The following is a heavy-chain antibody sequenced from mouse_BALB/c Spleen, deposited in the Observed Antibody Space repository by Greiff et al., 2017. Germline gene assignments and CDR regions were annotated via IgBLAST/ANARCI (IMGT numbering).Heavy chain of an antibody. CDR3: ARGRGLPLPYAMDY. CDR2: INPGSGGT. J-gene: IGHJ4*01. Sequence: VQLQQSGAELVRPGTSVKVSCKASGYAFTNYLIEWVKQRPGQGLEWIGVINPGSGGTNYNEKFKGKATLTADKSSSTAYMQLSSLTSDDSAVYFCARGRGLPLPYAMDYWGQGTSVTVSS. D-gene: IGHD2-2*01. V-gene: IGHV1-54*01. CDR1: GYAFTNYL.